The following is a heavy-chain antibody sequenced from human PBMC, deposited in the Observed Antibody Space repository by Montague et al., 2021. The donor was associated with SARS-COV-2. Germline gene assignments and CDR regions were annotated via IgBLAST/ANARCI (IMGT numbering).Heavy chain of an antibody. Sequence: SETLSLTCTVSGGSIRSTTFYWGWIRQSPGKGLEWIGYIYEGDTTXYNPSLKSRVAISLDTPNNQFSLKITSLIVADTAIYYCVTPGKTAVAGQLDYWGPGILVTVSS. CDR2: IYEGDTT. CDR1: GGSIRSTTFY. D-gene: IGHD6-19*01. J-gene: IGHJ4*02. V-gene: IGHV4-39*07. CDR3: VTPGKTAVAGQLDY.